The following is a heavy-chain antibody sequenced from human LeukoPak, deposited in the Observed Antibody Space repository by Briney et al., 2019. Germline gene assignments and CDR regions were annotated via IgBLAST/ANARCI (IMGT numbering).Heavy chain of an antibody. Sequence: VASVTVSCKASGYTFTTYGISWVRQAPGQGLEWMGWISAYNGNTNYAQKLQGRGTMTTDTSTSTAYMELRSLRSDDTAVYYCARSGGGPITMVRGAGSNWFDPWGQGTLVTVSS. CDR1: GYTFTTYG. V-gene: IGHV1-18*01. J-gene: IGHJ5*02. CDR2: ISAYNGNT. D-gene: IGHD3-10*01. CDR3: ARSGGGPITMVRGAGSNWFDP.